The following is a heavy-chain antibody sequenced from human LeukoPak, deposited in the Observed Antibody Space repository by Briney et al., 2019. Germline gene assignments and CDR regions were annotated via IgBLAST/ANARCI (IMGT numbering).Heavy chain of an antibody. CDR1: GGSFSTYY. J-gene: IGHJ6*03. CDR2: INHRGDT. CDR3: ARGGLGEWPPHYMDV. D-gene: IGHD3-10*01. V-gene: IGHV4-34*01. Sequence: SETLSLTCAVYGGSFSTYYWSWIRQSPGKGLEWIAEINHRGDTNYNPSVKSRVTISVDTSKNQFSLKLSSVTAADTAVYYCARGGLGEWPPHYMDVWGKGTTVTVSS.